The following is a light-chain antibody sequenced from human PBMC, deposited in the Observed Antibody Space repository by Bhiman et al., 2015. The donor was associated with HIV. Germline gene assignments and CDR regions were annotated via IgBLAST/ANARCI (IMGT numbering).Light chain of an antibody. CDR2: DTN. CDR1: NSNIGSKF. Sequence: QSVLTQPPSASGTLGQRVTISCSGSNSNIGSKFVYWYHQLPGTAPKLLIYDTNKRPSGIPDRFSGSTSGTSATLGITGLQTGDEADYYCATWDSSLSAVVFGGGTKLTVL. V-gene: IGLV1-51*01. J-gene: IGLJ2*01. CDR3: ATWDSSLSAVV.